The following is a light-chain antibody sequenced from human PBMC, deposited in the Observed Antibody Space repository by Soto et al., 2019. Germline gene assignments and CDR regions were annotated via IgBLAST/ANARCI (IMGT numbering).Light chain of an antibody. CDR1: QSIISSY. Sequence: EVVLTRSPGTLSLSPGEGATLSCRASQSIISSYLAWYQHKPGQAPRLLIYGVSSRATGVPDRFSGSGSGTDFTLTISRLEPEDFAVYYCQQYGNSVPFTFGQGTKLEIK. CDR2: GVS. V-gene: IGKV3-20*01. CDR3: QQYGNSVPFT. J-gene: IGKJ2*01.